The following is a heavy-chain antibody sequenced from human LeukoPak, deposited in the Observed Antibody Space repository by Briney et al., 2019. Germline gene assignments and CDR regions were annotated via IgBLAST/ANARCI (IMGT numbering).Heavy chain of an antibody. Sequence: PGGSLRLSCAASGFTFSSYWMSWVRQAPGKGLEWVANIKQDGSEKYYVDSVKGRFTISRDNAKNSLYLQMNSLRAEDTAVYYYAREHQYDILTIDYWGQGTLVTVSS. V-gene: IGHV3-7*01. D-gene: IGHD3-9*01. CDR2: IKQDGSEK. CDR1: GFTFSSYW. CDR3: AREHQYDILTIDY. J-gene: IGHJ4*02.